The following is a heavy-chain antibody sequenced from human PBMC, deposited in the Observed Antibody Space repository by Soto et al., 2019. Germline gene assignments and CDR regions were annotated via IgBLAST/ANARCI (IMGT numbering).Heavy chain of an antibody. J-gene: IGHJ4*02. CDR3: ARGSLVDTAMVAGVLDY. Sequence: SETLSLTCTVSGGSISSGDYYWSWIRQPPGKGLEWIGYIYYSGSTYYNPSLKSRVTISVDTSKNQFSLKLSSVTAADTAVYYCARGSLVDTAMVAGVLDYWGQGTLVTVSS. V-gene: IGHV4-30-4*01. CDR1: GGSISSGDYY. D-gene: IGHD5-18*01. CDR2: IYYSGST.